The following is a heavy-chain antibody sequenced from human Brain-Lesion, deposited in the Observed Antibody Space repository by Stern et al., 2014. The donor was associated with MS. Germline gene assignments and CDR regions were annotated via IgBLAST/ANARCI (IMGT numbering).Heavy chain of an antibody. J-gene: IGHJ5*02. CDR1: GFTFGSCA. Sequence: VQLEESGGGVVQPGRPLRLSCVASGFTFGSCAMHWVRPAPSKGLEWVAGVSYDGSNKYYADSVKGRFTISRDNSQNTLYMQMSSLRPEDTAVYYCAKDRQYLTYFFDHWGQGSLVTVSS. V-gene: IGHV3-30*18. CDR2: VSYDGSNK. CDR3: AKDRQYLTYFFDH. D-gene: IGHD2/OR15-2a*01.